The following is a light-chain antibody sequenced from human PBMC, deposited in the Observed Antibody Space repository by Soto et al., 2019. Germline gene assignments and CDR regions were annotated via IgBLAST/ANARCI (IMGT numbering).Light chain of an antibody. J-gene: IGKJ1*01. CDR1: QGIANY. Sequence: DIQLTQSPSFLSASVGDGVTITCRASQGIANYFAWYQQKPGKAPKLLIYAASTLQSGVPSRFSGSGSGTDFTLTISRLEPEDFAVYYCHQYDSWTFGQGAKADIK. CDR3: HQYDSWT. CDR2: AAS. V-gene: IGKV1-9*01.